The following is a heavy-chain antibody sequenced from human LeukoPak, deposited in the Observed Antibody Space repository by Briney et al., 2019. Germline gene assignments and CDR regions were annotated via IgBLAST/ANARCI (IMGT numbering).Heavy chain of an antibody. CDR1: GFTFSSYG. V-gene: IGHV3-48*01. J-gene: IGHJ4*02. CDR3: AKEPGDY. Sequence: PGGSLRLSCAASGFTFSSYGMNWVRQAPGKGLEWVSYISSSSSTIYYADSVKGRFTISRDNSKNTLYMQMNSLRADDTAVYYCAKEPGDYWGQGTLVTVSS. CDR2: ISSSSSTI.